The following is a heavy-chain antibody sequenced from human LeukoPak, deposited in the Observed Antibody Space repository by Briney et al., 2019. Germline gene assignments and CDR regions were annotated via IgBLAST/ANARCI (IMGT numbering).Heavy chain of an antibody. Sequence: ASVKVSREASGYTFTSYGISWVRQAPGQGLEWMGWMNPNSGNTGYAQKFQGRVTMTRNTSISTAYMELSSLRSEDTAVYYCARGRYCSGGSCYYYYGMDVWGQGTTVTVSS. D-gene: IGHD2-15*01. CDR3: ARGRYCSGGSCYYYYGMDV. V-gene: IGHV1-8*02. CDR1: GYTFTSYG. J-gene: IGHJ6*02. CDR2: MNPNSGNT.